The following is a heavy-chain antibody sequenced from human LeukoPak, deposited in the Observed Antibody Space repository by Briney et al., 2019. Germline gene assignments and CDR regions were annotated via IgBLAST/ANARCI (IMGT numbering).Heavy chain of an antibody. CDR2: IKQDGSEK. CDR3: ARGRLGHFDY. J-gene: IGHJ4*02. Sequence: GGSRRLSCAASGVTFSSCGMSWVRQAPGKGLEWVANIKQDGSEKYYVDSVKGRFTISRDNAKNSLYLQMNSLRAEDTAVYYCARGRLGHFDYWGQGTLVTVSS. V-gene: IGHV3-7*03. CDR1: GVTFSSCG.